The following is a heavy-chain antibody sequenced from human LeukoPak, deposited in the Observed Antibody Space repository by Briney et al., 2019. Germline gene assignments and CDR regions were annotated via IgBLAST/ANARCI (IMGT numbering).Heavy chain of an antibody. CDR3: AKEHDSSGYPDY. CDR1: GFTFNYAW. V-gene: IGHV3-15*04. CDR2: TVSEIDGGTT. D-gene: IGHD3-22*01. Sequence: AGGSLRLSCAASGFTFNYAWMSWVRQVPGKGLEWVGQTVSEIDGGTTDYAAPVKGRFTISRDDSKSTLYLQMNSLRAEDTAVYYCAKEHDSSGYPDYWGQGTLVTVSS. J-gene: IGHJ4*02.